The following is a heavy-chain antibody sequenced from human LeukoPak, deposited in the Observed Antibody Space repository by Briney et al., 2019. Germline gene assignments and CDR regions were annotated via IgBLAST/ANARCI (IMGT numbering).Heavy chain of an antibody. V-gene: IGHV3-23*01. CDR2: IFPSGGEI. CDR3: ATYRQVLLPFES. Sequence: GGALRLSCAASGLTFWTYAMIWGRQPPGEGVEGVSSIFPSGGEIHYADSVRGRFTISRDNSKSTLSLQMNSLRAEDTAIYYCATYRQVLLPFESWGQGTLVTVSS. D-gene: IGHD2-8*02. CDR1: GLTFWTYA. J-gene: IGHJ4*02.